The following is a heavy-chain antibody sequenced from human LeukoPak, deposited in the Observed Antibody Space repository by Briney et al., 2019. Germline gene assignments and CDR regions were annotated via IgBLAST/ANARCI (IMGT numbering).Heavy chain of an antibody. CDR2: ISYHGSDK. J-gene: IGHJ6*02. Sequence: PGGSLRLSCVASGFTFSRYAMHWVRQAPGKGLEWVTIISYHGSDKYYAESVKGRFTISRDNSKNTLYLQMNSLRVEDTAVYYCARVIVPTYSYGMDVWGQGTAVTVSS. D-gene: IGHD2-2*01. CDR3: ARVIVPTYSYGMDV. CDR1: GFTFSRYA. V-gene: IGHV3-30*04.